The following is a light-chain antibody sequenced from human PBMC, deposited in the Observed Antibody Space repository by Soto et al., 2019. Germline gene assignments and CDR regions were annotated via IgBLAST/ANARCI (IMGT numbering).Light chain of an antibody. CDR2: AAS. V-gene: IGKV3-15*01. Sequence: EILMTQSAATLSVSPGGRATLSCRASQRVSSNLACYQQKPGQAPSLLIYAASTRATGIPARFSGSGSGIAFTVSIGRLQSEDFAVYYCQQYNNWLGKLGQGTNVDIK. J-gene: IGKJ1*01. CDR1: QRVSSN. CDR3: QQYNNWLGK.